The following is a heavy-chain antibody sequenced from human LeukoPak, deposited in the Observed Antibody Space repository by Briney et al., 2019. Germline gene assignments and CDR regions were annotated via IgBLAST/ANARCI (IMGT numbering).Heavy chain of an antibody. CDR1: GFFFSNYD. CDR3: ARDASNWKRWTHFDW. V-gene: IGHV3-48*04. Sequence: PGGSLRLSCVASGFFFSNYDMNWVRQVLGKGPEWVSYITTGSSTIQYADSVKGRFTVSRDNAKNSVYLQMNNLRAEDTAVYYCARDASNWKRWTHFDWWGQGTLVSVSS. D-gene: IGHD1-20*01. CDR2: ITTGSSTI. J-gene: IGHJ4*02.